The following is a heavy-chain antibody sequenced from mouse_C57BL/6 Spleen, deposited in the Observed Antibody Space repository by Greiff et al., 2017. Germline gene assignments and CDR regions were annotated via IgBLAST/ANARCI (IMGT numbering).Heavy chain of an antibody. CDR3: ARADGYRGYFDV. V-gene: IGHV1-72*01. J-gene: IGHJ1*03. CDR1: GYTFTSYW. Sequence: QVQLQQPGAELVQPGASVTLSCKASGYTFTSYWMHWVKQRPGRGLEWIGRIVPNSGGTKYNEKFKSKATLTVDKPSSTANMQLSSLTSEDSAVYYCARADGYRGYFDVWGTGTTVTVSS. CDR2: IVPNSGGT. D-gene: IGHD2-3*01.